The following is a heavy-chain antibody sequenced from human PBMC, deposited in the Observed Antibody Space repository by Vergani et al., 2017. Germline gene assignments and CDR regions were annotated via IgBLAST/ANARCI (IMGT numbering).Heavy chain of an antibody. Sequence: QLHLQESGPGLVKPSETLSLTCTVSGGLITSSSYYWGWIRQPPGKGLEWMGYVSCRGDILYDPSVKGRMTISLNTSSNQFSLYLTSVTAADPAVYYCARSRIYYGAGSPDYWGQGTLVTVSS. CDR2: VSCRGDI. D-gene: IGHD3-10*01. CDR1: GGLITSSSYY. V-gene: IGHV4-61*05. CDR3: ARSRIYYGAGSPDY. J-gene: IGHJ4*02.